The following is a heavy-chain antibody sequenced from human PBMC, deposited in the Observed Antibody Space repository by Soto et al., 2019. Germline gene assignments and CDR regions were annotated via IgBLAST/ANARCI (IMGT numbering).Heavy chain of an antibody. J-gene: IGHJ6*03. CDR3: ARNYDILTGPYMDV. CDR2: MNPNSGNT. V-gene: IGHV1-8*01. D-gene: IGHD3-9*01. Sequence: ASVKVSCKASGYTFTSYDINWVRQATGQGLEWMGWMNPNSGNTGYAQKFQGRVTMTRNTSISTAYMELSSLRSEDTAVYYCARNYDILTGPYMDVWGKGTTVTVSS. CDR1: GYTFTSYD.